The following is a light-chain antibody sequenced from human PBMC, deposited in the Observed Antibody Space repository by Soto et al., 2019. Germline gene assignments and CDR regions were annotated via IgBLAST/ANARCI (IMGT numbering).Light chain of an antibody. CDR3: QQYGGVPYT. Sequence: EIVLTQSPATLSLSPGERATLSCRASQSVSRYLAWYQQKPGQAPRLLIFEASNRATGIPARFSGSGSGTDFTLTISSLEPEDFAIYYCQQYGGVPYTFGQGTKLEIK. V-gene: IGKV3-11*01. CDR2: EAS. J-gene: IGKJ2*01. CDR1: QSVSRY.